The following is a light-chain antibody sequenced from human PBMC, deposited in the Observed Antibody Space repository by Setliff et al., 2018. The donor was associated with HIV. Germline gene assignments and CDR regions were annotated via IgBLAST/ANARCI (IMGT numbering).Light chain of an antibody. CDR2: EVN. V-gene: IGLV2-8*01. Sequence: QSALTQPPSASGSPGQSVTISCTGTSSDVGGYNYVSWYQQHPGKAPQVMIYEVNKRPSGVPDRFSGSKSGNTAPLTVSGLQADDEADYYCSSYAGSNNMIFGGGTKVTVL. CDR1: SSDVGGYNY. CDR3: SSYAGSNNMI. J-gene: IGLJ2*01.